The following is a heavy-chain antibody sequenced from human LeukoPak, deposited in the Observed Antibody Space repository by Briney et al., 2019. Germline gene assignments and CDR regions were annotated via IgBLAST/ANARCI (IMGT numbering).Heavy chain of an antibody. CDR3: ARGKGSVFKHGMDV. CDR1: GGSMSSYY. J-gene: IGHJ6*02. CDR2: IYYSGST. Sequence: SETLSLTCTVSGGSMSSYYWSWIRQPPGKGLEWIGYIYYSGSTNYNPSLKSRVTISVDTSKNQFSLKLSSATAADTAVYYCARGKGSVFKHGMDVWGQGTTVTVSS. V-gene: IGHV4-59*01.